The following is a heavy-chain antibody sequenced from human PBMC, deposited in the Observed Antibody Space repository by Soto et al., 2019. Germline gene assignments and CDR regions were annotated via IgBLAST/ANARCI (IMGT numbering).Heavy chain of an antibody. D-gene: IGHD1-26*01. J-gene: IGHJ4*02. Sequence: QVHPVQSRAEVKKPGASVQVSCKASGYTFTTYGIAWVRQAPGQGLEWLGWISAYNGNTNYAQKFQGRVTMTTETSTNTAYMEVRSLRSDDTAVYYCARDKGSKAWYYFFDFWGQGTLVTVSS. CDR2: ISAYNGNT. CDR1: GYTFTTYG. CDR3: ARDKGSKAWYYFFDF. V-gene: IGHV1-18*01.